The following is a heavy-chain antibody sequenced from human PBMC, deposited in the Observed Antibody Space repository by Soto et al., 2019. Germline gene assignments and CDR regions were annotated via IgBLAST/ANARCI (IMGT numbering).Heavy chain of an antibody. V-gene: IGHV3-64*01. CDR2: ISSNGVGT. D-gene: IGHD6-19*01. CDR3: ARREQSDCYDMDV. Sequence: EVQLVESGGGLVQPGGSLRLSCAASGFTFSNYAMDWVRQAPGKVLEYVSGISSNGVGTYYANSVKDRFTISRDNSKNTLYLQMGSLRAEDMAVYYCARREQSDCYDMDVWGKGTSVTVSS. J-gene: IGHJ6*03. CDR1: GFTFSNYA.